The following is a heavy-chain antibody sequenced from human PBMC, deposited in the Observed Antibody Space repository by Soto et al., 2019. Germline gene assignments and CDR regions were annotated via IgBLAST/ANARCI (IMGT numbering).Heavy chain of an antibody. J-gene: IGHJ4*02. CDR2: INPNSGGT. CDR1: GYTFTGYY. V-gene: IGHV1-2*04. D-gene: IGHD3-22*01. CDR3: ARDGGHYDSSGYYS. Sequence: ASVKVSCKASGYTFTGYYMHWVRQAPGQGLEWMGWINPNSGGTNYAQKFQGWVTMTRDTSISTAYMELSRLRSDDTAVYYCARDGGHYDSSGYYSWGQGTLVTVSS.